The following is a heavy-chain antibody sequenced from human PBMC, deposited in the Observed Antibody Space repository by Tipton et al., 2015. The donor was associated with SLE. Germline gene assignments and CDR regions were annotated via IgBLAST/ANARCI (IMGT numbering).Heavy chain of an antibody. V-gene: IGHV3-30*04. CDR3: ARGVLISGTTRYLDF. CDR2: VSYDGGTK. J-gene: IGHJ4*02. Sequence: SLRLSCGGSGFTFSNYAMNWVRQAPGKGLEWLAIVSYDGGTKFYADSVKGRFTISRDNSKNTLYLQMNSLRAEDTAMYYCARGVLISGTTRYLDFWGQGTLVTVSS. CDR1: GFTFSNYA. D-gene: IGHD1-7*01.